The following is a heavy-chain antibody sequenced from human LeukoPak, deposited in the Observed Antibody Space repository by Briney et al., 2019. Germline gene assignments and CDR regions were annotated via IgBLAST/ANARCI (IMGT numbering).Heavy chain of an antibody. CDR3: AKDLPFTWEPPESWFDP. J-gene: IGHJ5*02. Sequence: PGGSLRLSCAASGFTFSSYAMSWVRQAPGKGLEWVSAISGSGGSTYYADSVKGRFTISRDNSKNTLYLQMNSLRAEDTAVYYCAKDLPFTWEPPESWFDPWGQGTLVTVSS. CDR1: GFTFSSYA. V-gene: IGHV3-23*01. CDR2: ISGSGGST. D-gene: IGHD1-26*01.